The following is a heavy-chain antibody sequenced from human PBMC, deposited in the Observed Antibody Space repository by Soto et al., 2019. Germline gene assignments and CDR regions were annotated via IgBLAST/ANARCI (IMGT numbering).Heavy chain of an antibody. CDR2: IIPIFGTA. Sequence: SVKVCFKASGGPFSSYAISFVRQAPGQGLEWMGGIIPIFGTANYAQKFQGRVTITADESTSTAYMELSSLRSEDTAVYYCATLTKYYFDYWGQGTMVTVSS. CDR3: ATLTKYYFDY. D-gene: IGHD3-9*01. V-gene: IGHV1-69*13. CDR1: GGPFSSYA. J-gene: IGHJ4*02.